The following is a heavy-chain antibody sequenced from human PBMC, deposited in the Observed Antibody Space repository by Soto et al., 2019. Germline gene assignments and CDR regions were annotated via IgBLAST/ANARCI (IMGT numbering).Heavy chain of an antibody. CDR1: GGSISSGGYS. J-gene: IGHJ4*02. D-gene: IGHD5-18*01. V-gene: IGHV4-30-2*01. Sequence: SETLSLTCAVSGGSISSGGYSWSWIRQPPGKGLEWIGYIYHSGSTYYNPSLKSRVTISVDRSKNQFSLKLSPVTAADTAVYYCARGVDTAMAPCFDYWGQGTLVTVSS. CDR2: IYHSGST. CDR3: ARGVDTAMAPCFDY.